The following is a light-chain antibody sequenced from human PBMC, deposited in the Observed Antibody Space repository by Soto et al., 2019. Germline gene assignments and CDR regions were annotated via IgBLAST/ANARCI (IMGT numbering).Light chain of an antibody. Sequence: EIVMTQSPAILSLSPGERATLSCRASQSVYINLAWYQQKPGQAPRLLIYGASTRATTIPARFSGSGSGTEYTITISSLQSEDFAVYYCQQYNKWPLTFGGGTKVEI. CDR3: QQYNKWPLT. J-gene: IGKJ4*01. CDR1: QSVYIN. CDR2: GAS. V-gene: IGKV3-15*01.